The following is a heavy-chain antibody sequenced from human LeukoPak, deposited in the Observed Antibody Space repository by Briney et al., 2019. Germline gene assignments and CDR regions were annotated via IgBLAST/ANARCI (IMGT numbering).Heavy chain of an antibody. CDR2: ISWNSGSI. V-gene: IGHV3-9*01. D-gene: IGHD6-13*01. J-gene: IGHJ4*02. CDR1: GFTFDDYA. CDR3: AKDYKSLSSWSGPVDY. Sequence: GGSLRLSCAASGFTFDDYAMHWVRQAPGKGLEWVSGISWNSGSIGYADSVKGRFTISRDNAKNSLYLQMNSLRAEDTALYYCAKDYKSLSSWSGPVDYWGQGTLVTVSS.